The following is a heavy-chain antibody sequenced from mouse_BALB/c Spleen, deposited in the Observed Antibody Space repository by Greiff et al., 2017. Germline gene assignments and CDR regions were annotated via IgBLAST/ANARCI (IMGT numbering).Heavy chain of an antibody. V-gene: IGHV5-12-1*01. Sequence: EVQGVESGGGLVKPGGSLKLSCAASGFAFSSYDMSWVRQTPEKRLEWVAYISSGGGSTYYPDTVKGRFTISRDNAKNTLYLQMSSLKSEDTAMYYCARGNYAMDYWGQGTSVTVSS. CDR2: ISSGGGST. CDR1: GFAFSSYD. J-gene: IGHJ4*01. CDR3: ARGNYAMDY.